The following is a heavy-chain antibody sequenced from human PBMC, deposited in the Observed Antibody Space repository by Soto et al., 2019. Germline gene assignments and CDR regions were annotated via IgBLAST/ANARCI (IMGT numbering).Heavy chain of an antibody. CDR2: IYHSGST. CDR3: ASYYDSSGYLRFDS. Sequence: QVQLQESGPGLVKPSGTLSLTCAVSGGSISSSNWWSWVRQPPGKGLEWIGEIYHSGSTNYNPSLRSRVTISVDKSMNQSSLKLSPVTAADTAVYYCASYYDSSGYLRFDSWGQGTLVIVSS. D-gene: IGHD3-22*01. J-gene: IGHJ4*02. V-gene: IGHV4-4*02. CDR1: GGSISSSNW.